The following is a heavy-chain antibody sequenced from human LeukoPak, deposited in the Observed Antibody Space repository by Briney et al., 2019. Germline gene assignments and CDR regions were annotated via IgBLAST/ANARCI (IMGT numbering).Heavy chain of an antibody. Sequence: GGSLRLSCAASGFTFDDYAMHWVRQAPGKGLEWVSLISWDGGSTYYADSVKGRFTISRDNSKNSLYLQMNSLRAEDTALYYCAKDGNFNSPYYYYYMDVWGQGTMVTVSS. V-gene: IGHV3-43D*03. D-gene: IGHD1-7*01. CDR2: ISWDGGST. CDR3: AKDGNFNSPYYYYYMDV. CDR1: GFTFDDYA. J-gene: IGHJ6*03.